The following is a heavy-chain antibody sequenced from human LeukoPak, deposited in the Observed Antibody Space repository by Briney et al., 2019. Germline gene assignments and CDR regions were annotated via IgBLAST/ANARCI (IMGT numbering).Heavy chain of an antibody. CDR1: GYTFTSYG. D-gene: IGHD3-3*01. CDR2: INTNTGNP. V-gene: IGHV7-4-1*02. J-gene: IGHJ4*02. Sequence: ASVKVSCKASGYTFTSYGISWVRQAPGQGLEWMGWINTNTGNPTYAQGFTGRFVFSLDTSVSTAYLQISSLKAEDTAVYYCAGGASITIFGFDYWGQGTLVTVSS. CDR3: AGGASITIFGFDY.